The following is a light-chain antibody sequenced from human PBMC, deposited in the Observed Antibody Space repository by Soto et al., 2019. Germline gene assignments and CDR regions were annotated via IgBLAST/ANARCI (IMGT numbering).Light chain of an antibody. CDR1: SSDIGNYNY. Sequence: QSALSQPASVSGSPGQSITISCTGTSSDIGNYNYVSWYQQHPGKAPKLIIFEVSDRPSGISDRFSGSKSGDTASLTISGLQAEDEADYYCCSYAGSSTFDVVFGGGTKLTVL. CDR3: CSYAGSSTFDVV. J-gene: IGLJ2*01. V-gene: IGLV2-23*02. CDR2: EVS.